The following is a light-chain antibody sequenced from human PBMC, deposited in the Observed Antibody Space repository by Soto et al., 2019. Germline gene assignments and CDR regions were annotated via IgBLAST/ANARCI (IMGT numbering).Light chain of an antibody. V-gene: IGKV3-11*01. CDR1: QYINTR. CDR2: QTS. CDR3: HQRQSWPRT. J-gene: IGKJ1*01. Sequence: EIGLTHSPATLSSFPGDRVTLSCRASQYINTRLAWYQHRPGQAPRLLIYQTSIRAAGIPARFSASGSGTDFTLTISDVQPEDFALYYCHQRQSWPRTFGQGTKVDIK.